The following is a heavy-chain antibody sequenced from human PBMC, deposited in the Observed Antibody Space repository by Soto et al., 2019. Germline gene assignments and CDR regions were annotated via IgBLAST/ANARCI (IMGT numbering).Heavy chain of an antibody. CDR1: GASISVYS. V-gene: IGHV4-59*01. CDR2: IYCSGST. Sequence: PSETLSLTCTVSGASISVYSWSWIRQPPGKGLEWIGYIYCSGSTNYNPSLKSRVAISVDTSKNQFSLNLSSVTAADTAVYYCARSTDSSGWRFDSWGQGTQVTVSS. CDR3: ARSTDSSGWRFDS. J-gene: IGHJ4*02. D-gene: IGHD6-19*01.